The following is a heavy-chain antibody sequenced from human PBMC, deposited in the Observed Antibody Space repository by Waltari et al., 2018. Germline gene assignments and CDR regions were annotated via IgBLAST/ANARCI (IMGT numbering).Heavy chain of an antibody. CDR2: IWYEGSNK. Sequence: QVQLVESGGGVVQPGRSLRLSCAASGFTFSSYGMHWVRQAPGKGLEGVVVIWYEGSNKYYADSVKGRFTISRDNSKNTRYLQMNSLRAEDTAVYYCARAFYDSSGKRGDDAFDIWGQGTMVTVSS. CDR3: ARAFYDSSGKRGDDAFDI. CDR1: GFTFSSYG. V-gene: IGHV3-33*01. D-gene: IGHD3-22*01. J-gene: IGHJ3*02.